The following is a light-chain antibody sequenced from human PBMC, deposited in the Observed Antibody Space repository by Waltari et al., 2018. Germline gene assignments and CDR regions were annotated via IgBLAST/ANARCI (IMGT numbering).Light chain of an antibody. V-gene: IGLV2-14*01. CDR1: SSDLGFYNY. J-gene: IGLJ3*02. CDR2: DVL. CDR3: NSYTGYYTWV. Sequence: QSALTQPASVSGSLGQSITISCTGTSSDLGFYNYFYWYQQHPGKAPKLIIYDVLKWPSGVSSRFSGTKSGNTASLTISGLQAEDEADYYCNSYTGYYTWVFGGGTKLTVL.